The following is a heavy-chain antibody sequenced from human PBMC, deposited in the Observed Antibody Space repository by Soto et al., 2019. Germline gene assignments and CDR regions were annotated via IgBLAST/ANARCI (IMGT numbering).Heavy chain of an antibody. Sequence: SETLSLTCAVYGGSFSGYYWSWIRQPPGKWLEWIGEINHSGSTNYNPSLKSRVTISVDTSKHQFSLKLSSVTAADTAVYYCARDSSSSGRYYYYYYGMDVWGQGTTVTVS. CDR2: INHSGST. CDR3: ARDSSSSGRYYYYYYGMDV. D-gene: IGHD6-6*01. V-gene: IGHV4-34*01. CDR1: GGSFSGYY. J-gene: IGHJ6*02.